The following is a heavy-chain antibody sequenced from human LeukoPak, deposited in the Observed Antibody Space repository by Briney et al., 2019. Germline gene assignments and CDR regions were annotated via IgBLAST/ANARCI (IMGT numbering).Heavy chain of an antibody. D-gene: IGHD3-10*01. J-gene: IGHJ4*02. Sequence: GASVKVSCKPSGYTFTGYYMHWVRQAPGQGLEWMGWINPNSGATNYAQKFQGRVTVTGDTSINTAYMELSRLRSDDTAVYYCAREPPRGRGSYYFDYWGQGTLVTVS. CDR2: INPNSGAT. CDR1: GYTFTGYY. CDR3: AREPPRGRGSYYFDY. V-gene: IGHV1-2*02.